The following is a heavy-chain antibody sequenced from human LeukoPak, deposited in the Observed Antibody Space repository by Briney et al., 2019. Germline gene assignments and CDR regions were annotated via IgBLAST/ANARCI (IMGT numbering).Heavy chain of an antibody. CDR1: GFSFRSYA. J-gene: IGHJ4*02. D-gene: IGHD4-23*01. CDR3: TTPYGGNNPFYY. CDR2: ITASGGST. V-gene: IGHV3-23*01. Sequence: GGALRLSCAASGFSFRSYAMSWVRQAPGKGLEWVSTITASGGSTYYADSVKGRFTISRDNSKNTLFLQINSRRAEDTAVYYCTTPYGGNNPFYYWGQGTLVTVSS.